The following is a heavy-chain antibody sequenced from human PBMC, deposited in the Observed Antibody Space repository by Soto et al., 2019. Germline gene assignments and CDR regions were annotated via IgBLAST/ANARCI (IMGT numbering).Heavy chain of an antibody. Sequence: QVQLQESGPGLVKPSQTLSLTCTVSGGSISSGGYYWSWIRQHPGKGLEWIGYIYHSGSTYYNPSLQSRVTISVDTSKNQFSLKLSSVTVADTAVYYFAREAAGILTWFDPWGQGTLVTVSS. CDR1: GGSISSGGYY. J-gene: IGHJ5*02. CDR3: AREAAGILTWFDP. CDR2: IYHSGST. D-gene: IGHD6-25*01. V-gene: IGHV4-31*03.